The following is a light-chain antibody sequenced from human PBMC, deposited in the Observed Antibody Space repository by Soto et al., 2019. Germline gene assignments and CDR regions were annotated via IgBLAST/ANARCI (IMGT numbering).Light chain of an antibody. CDR1: SSNIGSNT. J-gene: IGLJ2*01. V-gene: IGLV1-44*01. CDR3: AAWDDSLNGVV. Sequence: QSVLTQPPSASGTPGKRVPISCSGSSSNIGSNTVNWYQQLPGTAPKLLIYSNNQRPSGVPDRFSGSKSGTSASLAISGLQSEDEADYYCAAWDDSLNGVVFGGGTKLTVL. CDR2: SNN.